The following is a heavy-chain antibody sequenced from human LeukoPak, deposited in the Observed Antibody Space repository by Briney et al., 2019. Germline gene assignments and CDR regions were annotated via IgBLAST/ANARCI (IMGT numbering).Heavy chain of an antibody. CDR1: GGSISNYY. J-gene: IGHJ3*02. CDR3: TRDRSALDT. Sequence: SETLSLTCTVSGGSISNYYWNWIRQPPGKGLEWIGYIYYSGTTNYNPSLKSRVSMSVDTSKNQFSLKLSSVTAADTAVYYCTRDRSALDTWGQGTMVTVSS. CDR2: IYYSGTT. V-gene: IGHV4-59*01.